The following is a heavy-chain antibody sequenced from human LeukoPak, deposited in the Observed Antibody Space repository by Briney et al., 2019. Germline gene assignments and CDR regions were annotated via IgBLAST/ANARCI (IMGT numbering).Heavy chain of an antibody. CDR2: ISHDGNTK. V-gene: IGHV3-30*04. CDR3: VRIGLGYSYGSGFDY. Sequence: GGSLRLSCAASRSTFSGYTMHWVRQAPGKGLEWVAVISHDGNTKYYADSVKGRFTISRDNSKNTLFLQMNSLRPEDTAVYYCVRIGLGYSYGSGFDYWGQGTLVTVSS. CDR1: RSTFSGYT. J-gene: IGHJ4*02. D-gene: IGHD5-18*01.